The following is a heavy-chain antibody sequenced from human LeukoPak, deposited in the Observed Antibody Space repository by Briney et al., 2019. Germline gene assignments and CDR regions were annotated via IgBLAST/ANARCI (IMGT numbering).Heavy chain of an antibody. J-gene: IGHJ4*02. D-gene: IGHD1-26*01. Sequence: SETLSLTCAVYGGSFSGYYWSWIRQPPGKGLEWIGEINHSGSTNYNPSLKSRVTISVDTSKNQFSLKLSSVTAADTAIYYCARGRPYSASYYDSDYWGQGTLVTVSS. CDR2: INHSGST. V-gene: IGHV4-34*01. CDR1: GGSFSGYY. CDR3: ARGRPYSASYYDSDY.